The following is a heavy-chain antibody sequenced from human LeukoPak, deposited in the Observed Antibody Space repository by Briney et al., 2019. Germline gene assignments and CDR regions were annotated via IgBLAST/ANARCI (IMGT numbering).Heavy chain of an antibody. D-gene: IGHD6-19*01. V-gene: IGHV1-46*01. CDR2: INPSGGST. CDR1: GYTFTSYY. Sequence: GASVKVSCKASGYTFTSYYMHWVRQAPGQGLEWMGIINPSGGSTSYAQKFQGRVTMTRDTSISTAYMELSSLRSDDTAVYYCARDDGYSSGWSLDFDHWGQGTLVTVSS. J-gene: IGHJ4*02. CDR3: ARDDGYSSGWSLDFDH.